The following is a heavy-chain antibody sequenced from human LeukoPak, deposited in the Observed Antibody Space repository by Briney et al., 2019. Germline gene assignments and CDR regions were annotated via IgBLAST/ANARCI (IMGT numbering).Heavy chain of an antibody. D-gene: IGHD6-13*01. CDR3: ARDGGYFDY. Sequence: ASVKLSCKAADYTFIRDGFSWVRQAPGQGLEWMGWISPYNGHTNFAQKLQGRVTMTTDTSTSTAYMELRSLRSDDTAVYYCARDGGYFDYWGQGTLVTVSS. V-gene: IGHV1-18*01. CDR2: ISPYNGHT. J-gene: IGHJ4*02. CDR1: DYTFIRDG.